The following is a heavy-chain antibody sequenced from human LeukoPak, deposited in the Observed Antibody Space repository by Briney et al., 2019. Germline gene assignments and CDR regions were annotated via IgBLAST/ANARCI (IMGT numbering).Heavy chain of an antibody. Sequence: GGSLRLSCAASGFTFSSYGMHWVRQAPGKGLEWVAFIRYDGSNKYYADSVKGRFTISRDNSKNRLYLQMNSLRPDDTAVYFCAKDTTMMIVAAPMSNAFDIWGQGTMVTVSS. D-gene: IGHD3-22*01. CDR2: IRYDGSNK. CDR1: GFTFSSYG. V-gene: IGHV3-30*02. CDR3: AKDTTMMIVAAPMSNAFDI. J-gene: IGHJ3*02.